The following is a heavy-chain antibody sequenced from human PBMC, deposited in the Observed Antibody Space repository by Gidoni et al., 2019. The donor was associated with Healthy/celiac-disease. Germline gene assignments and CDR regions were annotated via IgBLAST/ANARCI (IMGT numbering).Heavy chain of an antibody. Sequence: EVQLVDSGGGLVQPGGSLRLSCAASGFTCRSYWMRWVRQAPGKGLEWVANIKQDGSEKYYVDSVKGRFTISRDNAKNSLYLQMNSLRAEDTAVYYCAGYCSSTSCRVETDYWGQGTLVTVSS. J-gene: IGHJ4*02. V-gene: IGHV3-7*01. D-gene: IGHD2-2*01. CDR3: AGYCSSTSCRVETDY. CDR1: GFTCRSYW. CDR2: IKQDGSEK.